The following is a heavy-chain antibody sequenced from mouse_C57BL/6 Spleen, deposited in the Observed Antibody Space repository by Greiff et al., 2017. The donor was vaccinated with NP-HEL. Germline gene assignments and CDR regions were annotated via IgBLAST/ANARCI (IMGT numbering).Heavy chain of an antibody. CDR3: ARGGFITTVVDWYFDV. D-gene: IGHD1-1*01. CDR2: IDPSDSYT. Sequence: QVQLQQPGAELVKPGASVKLSCKASGYTFTSYWMQWVKQRPGQGLEWIGEIDPSDSYTNYIQKFKGKATLTVDTSSSTAYMQLSSLTSEDSAVYYCARGGFITTVVDWYFDVWGTGTTVTVSS. V-gene: IGHV1-50*01. CDR1: GYTFTSYW. J-gene: IGHJ1*03.